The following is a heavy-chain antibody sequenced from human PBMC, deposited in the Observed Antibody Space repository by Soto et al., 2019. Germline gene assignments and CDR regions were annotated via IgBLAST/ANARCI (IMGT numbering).Heavy chain of an antibody. CDR1: GFTFSSYA. CDR2: ISGSGGST. Sequence: GGSLRLSCAASGFTFSSYAMSWVRQAPGKGLEWVSAISGSGGSTYYADSVKGRFTISRDNSKNTLYLQMNSLRAEDTAVYYCAKDLHEGLMVYAMGFDYWGQGTLVTVSS. D-gene: IGHD2-8*01. V-gene: IGHV3-23*01. J-gene: IGHJ4*02. CDR3: AKDLHEGLMVYAMGFDY.